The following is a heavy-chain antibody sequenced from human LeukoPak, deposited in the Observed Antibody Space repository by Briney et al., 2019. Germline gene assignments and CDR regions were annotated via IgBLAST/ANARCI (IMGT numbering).Heavy chain of an antibody. CDR2: ISSSSSYI. J-gene: IGHJ4*02. V-gene: IGHV3-21*01. Sequence: GGSLRLSCAASGFTFSSYSMNWVGQAPGKGLEWVSSISSSSSYIYYADSVKGRFTISRDNAKNSLYLQMNSLRAEDTAVYYCARDWSAMVRGVIGFDYWGQGTLVTVSS. CDR1: GFTFSSYS. D-gene: IGHD3-10*01. CDR3: ARDWSAMVRGVIGFDY.